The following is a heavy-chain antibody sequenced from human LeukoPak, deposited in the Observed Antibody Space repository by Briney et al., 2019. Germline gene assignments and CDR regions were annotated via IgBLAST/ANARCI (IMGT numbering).Heavy chain of an antibody. V-gene: IGHV4-34*01. Sequence: SETLSLTCAVYGGSFSGHYWSWIRQPPGKGLEWIGEINHSASTNYNPSLKSRVTISVDTSKNQFSLKLSSVTAADTAVYYCARGGEAYYDYVWGSYRYDWFDPWGQGTLVTVSS. CDR1: GGSFSGHY. CDR3: ARGGEAYYDYVWGSYRYDWFDP. D-gene: IGHD3-16*02. CDR2: INHSAST. J-gene: IGHJ5*02.